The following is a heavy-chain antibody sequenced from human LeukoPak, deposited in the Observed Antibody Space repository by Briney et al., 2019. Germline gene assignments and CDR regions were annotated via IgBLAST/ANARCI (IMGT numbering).Heavy chain of an antibody. J-gene: IGHJ1*01. D-gene: IGHD3-22*01. V-gene: IGHV3-23*01. CDR3: ATGMENYDGSGYYSYFQH. Sequence: GRSLRLSRAASGFTFSSYGMHWVRQAPGKGLEWVSTISTGGTSTFYAASVKGRFTVSRDNSENTLYLLIGALRADDTAIYYCATGMENYDGSGYYSYFQHWGQGTLVTVSS. CDR2: ISTGGTST. CDR1: GFTFSSYG.